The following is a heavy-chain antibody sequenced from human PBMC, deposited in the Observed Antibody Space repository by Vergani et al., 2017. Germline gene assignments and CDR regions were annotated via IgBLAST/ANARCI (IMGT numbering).Heavy chain of an antibody. CDR3: ARSVRRLGPTSYYYYYMDV. V-gene: IGHV1-2*02. D-gene: IGHD6-19*01. Sequence: QVQLVQSGAEVKKPGASVKVSCKASGYTFTGYYIHWVRQAPGQGLEWMGWINPNSGATDYAQKFQGRVTMTRDTSISTAYVELSRLTSDDTAVYYCARSVRRLGPTSYYYYYMDVWGKGTTVTVSS. CDR1: GYTFTGYY. J-gene: IGHJ6*03. CDR2: INPNSGAT.